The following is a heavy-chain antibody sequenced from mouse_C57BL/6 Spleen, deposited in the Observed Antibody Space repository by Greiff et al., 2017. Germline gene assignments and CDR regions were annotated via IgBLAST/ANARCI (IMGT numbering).Heavy chain of an antibody. CDR3: ARGDGGPAWFAY. CDR1: GYTFTSYW. CDR2: IDPSDSYT. V-gene: IGHV1-59*01. Sequence: VQLQQPGAELVRPGTSVKLSCKASGYTFTSYWMHWVKQRPGQGLEWIGVIDPSDSYTNYNQKFKGKATLTVDTSSSTAYMQLSSLTSEDSAVXYCARGDGGPAWFAYWGQGTLVTGSA. D-gene: IGHD2-3*01. J-gene: IGHJ3*01.